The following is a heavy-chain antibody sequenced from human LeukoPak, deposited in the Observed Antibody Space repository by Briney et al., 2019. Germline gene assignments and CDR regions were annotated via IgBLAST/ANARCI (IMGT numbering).Heavy chain of an antibody. CDR1: GFTFSSYW. V-gene: IGHV3-7*01. D-gene: IGHD1-26*01. CDR3: ARSTSGSYFFDY. Sequence: PGGSLRLSCAASGFTFSSYWMNWVRQAPGKGLEWVANIKQDGSEKYYVDSVKGRFTISRDNAKNSLYLQMNSLTAEDTAVYYCARSTSGSYFFDYWGQGTLVTVSS. J-gene: IGHJ4*02. CDR2: IKQDGSEK.